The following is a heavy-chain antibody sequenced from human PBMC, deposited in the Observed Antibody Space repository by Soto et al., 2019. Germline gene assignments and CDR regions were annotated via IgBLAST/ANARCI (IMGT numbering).Heavy chain of an antibody. CDR1: GFTFSTYW. D-gene: IGHD4-17*01. CDR2: IKQDGSEK. V-gene: IGHV3-7*01. J-gene: IGHJ4*02. CDR3: AGGDHFDY. Sequence: EVQLVESGGGLVQPGGSLRRSCAASGFTFSTYWMSWVRQAPGKGLEWVANIKQDGSEKYYVDSVKGRFTISRDNAKNSLYLQMNSLRAEDSALYYCAGGDHFDYWGQGTLVTVSS.